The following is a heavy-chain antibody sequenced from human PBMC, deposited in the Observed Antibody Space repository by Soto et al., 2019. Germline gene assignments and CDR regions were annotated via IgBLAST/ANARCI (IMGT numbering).Heavy chain of an antibody. CDR1: GGAFSSGTYD. J-gene: IGHJ5*02. V-gene: IGHV4-61*01. CDR3: TRGPPRVQWFDP. Sequence: XTLSLPCTVSGGAFSSGTYDWSWIRQPPGKGLEWIGHIHFTGSTNYNPSLKSRVTMSIDTSRNQFSMKLSSVTAEDTAVYYCTRGPPRVQWFDPWGLGIMVTAS. CDR2: IHFTGST.